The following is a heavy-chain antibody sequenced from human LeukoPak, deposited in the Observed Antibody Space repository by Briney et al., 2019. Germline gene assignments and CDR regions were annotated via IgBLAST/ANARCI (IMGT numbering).Heavy chain of an antibody. Sequence: PGGSLRLSCAASGFTFSSYAMRWVRQAPGKGLEWVSAISGSGGSTYYADSVKGRFTISRDNSKNTLYLQMNSLRAEDTAVYYCAKDRGSYYAEYFQHWGQGTLVTVSS. CDR2: ISGSGGST. CDR1: GFTFSSYA. V-gene: IGHV3-23*01. CDR3: AKDRGSYYAEYFQH. J-gene: IGHJ1*01. D-gene: IGHD1-26*01.